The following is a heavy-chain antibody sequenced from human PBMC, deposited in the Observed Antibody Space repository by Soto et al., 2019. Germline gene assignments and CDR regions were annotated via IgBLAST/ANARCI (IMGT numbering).Heavy chain of an antibody. V-gene: IGHV3-74*01. Sequence: EAQLVESGGGLVQPGGSLRLSCAASGFTFSGYWMHWVRQAPERGLVWVSRINGDGSTTSYADSVKGRFTISRDNVKNTLYLQMNSLRAEDTAVYSCVRSREGYNLVADYWGQGTLVTVSS. CDR3: VRSREGYNLVADY. CDR1: GFTFSGYW. D-gene: IGHD5-12*01. CDR2: INGDGSTT. J-gene: IGHJ4*02.